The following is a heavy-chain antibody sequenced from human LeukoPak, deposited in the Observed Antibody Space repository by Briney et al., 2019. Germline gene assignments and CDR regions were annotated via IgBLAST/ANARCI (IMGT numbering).Heavy chain of an antibody. CDR3: IVFGDSNH. V-gene: IGHV3-53*01. J-gene: IGHJ5*02. CDR2: IHTSGDT. D-gene: IGHD4-17*01. CDR1: GLTGSHNY. Sequence: GGSLRLSCAAPGLTGSHNYVSWVRQAPGKGLEWVSAIHTSGDTCYADSVKGRFTISRDTSKNTLYLQINSLRVEDTAVYYCIVFGDSNHWGQGTLVTVSS.